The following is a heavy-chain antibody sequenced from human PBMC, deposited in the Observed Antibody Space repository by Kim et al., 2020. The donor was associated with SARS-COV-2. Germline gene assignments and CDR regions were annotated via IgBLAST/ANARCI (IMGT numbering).Heavy chain of an antibody. CDR1: GFTFSNCY. CDR3: ARDKVVVAGTGHDYGMDV. J-gene: IGHJ6*01. D-gene: IGHD6-19*01. Sequence: GGSLRLSCAASGFTFSNCYMSWIRQAPGKGLEWVSHISGSGGSITYDDAVKGRFTISRDNANKSLYLQMNSLRAEDTAVDDCARDKVVVAGTGHDYGMDV. V-gene: IGHV3-11*04. CDR2: ISGSGGSI.